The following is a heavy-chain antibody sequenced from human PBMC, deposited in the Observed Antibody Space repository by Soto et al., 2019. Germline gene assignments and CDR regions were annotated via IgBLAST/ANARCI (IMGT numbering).Heavy chain of an antibody. CDR1: GGSISSGGYY. J-gene: IGHJ4*02. V-gene: IGHV4-31*03. CDR2: IYYSGST. CDR3: ERDNYDYYFDD. D-gene: IGHD4-4*01. Sequence: SLSLPCTVSGGSISSGGYYWSWIRQHPGKGLEWIGYIYYSGSTYYNPSLKSRVTISVDTSKNQFSLKLSSVTAADTAVYYCERDNYDYYFDDWGQGTLVTVSS.